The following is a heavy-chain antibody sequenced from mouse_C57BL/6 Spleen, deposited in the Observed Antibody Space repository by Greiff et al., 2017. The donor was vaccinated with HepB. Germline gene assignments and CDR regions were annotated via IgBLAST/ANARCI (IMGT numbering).Heavy chain of an antibody. D-gene: IGHD6-2*01. CDR2: INPSTGGT. Sequence: QLQSGPELVKPGASVKISCKASGYSFTGYYMNWVKQSPEKSLEWIGEINPSTGGTTYNQKFKAKATLTVDKSSSTAYMQLKSLTSEDSAVYYCARGSLLYAMDYWGQGTSVTVSS. CDR3: ARGSLLYAMDY. V-gene: IGHV1-42*01. J-gene: IGHJ4*01. CDR1: GYSFTGYY.